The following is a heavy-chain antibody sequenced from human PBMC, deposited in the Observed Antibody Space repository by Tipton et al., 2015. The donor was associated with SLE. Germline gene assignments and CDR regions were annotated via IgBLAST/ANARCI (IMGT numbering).Heavy chain of an antibody. CDR2: INHSGST. Sequence: TLSLTCTVSGGSISSHYWSWIRQPPGKGLEWIGEINHSGSTNYNPSLKSRVTISVDTSKNQFSLKLSSVTAADTAVYYCARGGSSGSYYALFDYWGQGTLVTVSS. V-gene: IGHV4-34*01. J-gene: IGHJ4*02. CDR3: ARGGSSGSYYALFDY. CDR1: GGSISSHY. D-gene: IGHD1-26*01.